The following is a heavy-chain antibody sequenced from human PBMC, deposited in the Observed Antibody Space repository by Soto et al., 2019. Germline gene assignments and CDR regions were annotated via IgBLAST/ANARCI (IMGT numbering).Heavy chain of an antibody. D-gene: IGHD7-27*01. CDR2: ISSSSSVI. J-gene: IGHJ6*03. CDR1: GFIFSDCA. Sequence: GGSLRLSCATSGFIFSDCAMNWVRQAPGKGLEWVSYISSSSSVIDYADSVKGRFTVSRDNARNSLYLQMNSLRAEDTAVYYCARDLSWGSNWYYYMDVWGKGT. CDR3: ARDLSWGSNWYYYMDV. V-gene: IGHV3-48*01.